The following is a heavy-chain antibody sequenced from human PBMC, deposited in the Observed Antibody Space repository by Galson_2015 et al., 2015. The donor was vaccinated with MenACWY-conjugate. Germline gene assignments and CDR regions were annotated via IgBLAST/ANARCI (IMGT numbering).Heavy chain of an antibody. J-gene: IGHJ3*01. CDR3: ARGWGHTAMGYGLKPGAFDF. V-gene: IGHV3-30*01. Sequence: SVKGRFTIFRDNSKNTLYLHMNNLRPEDTALYYCARGWGHTAMGYGLKPGAFDFWGQGTMVTVSS. D-gene: IGHD5-18*01.